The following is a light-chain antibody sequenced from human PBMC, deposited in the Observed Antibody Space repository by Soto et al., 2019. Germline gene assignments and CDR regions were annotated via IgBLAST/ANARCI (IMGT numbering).Light chain of an antibody. V-gene: IGKV3-20*01. J-gene: IGKJ1*01. CDR2: GAS. CDR1: QSVSNNY. Sequence: EIVLPQSPGPLSLYLWDRATLSFRASQSVSNNYLAWYQQKPGQAPRLLIYGASNRATGIPDRFSGSGSGTDFTLTISRLEPEDFAVYYCQQYGSSGTFGQGTKVDIK. CDR3: QQYGSSGT.